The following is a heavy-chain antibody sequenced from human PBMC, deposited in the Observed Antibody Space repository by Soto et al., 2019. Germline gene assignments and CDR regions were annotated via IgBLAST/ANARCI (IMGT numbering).Heavy chain of an antibody. CDR1: GGSFSGYY. V-gene: IGHV4-34*01. CDR3: ARGRRHSSSSGFDY. D-gene: IGHD6-6*01. CDR2: INHSGST. Sequence: QVQLQQWGAGLLKPSETLSLTCAVYGGSFSGYYWSWIRQPPGKGLEWIGEINHSGSTNYHPSLKSRVTRSVDTSKNQFPLKLSSVTAADTAVYYCARGRRHSSSSGFDYWGQGTLVTVSS. J-gene: IGHJ4*02.